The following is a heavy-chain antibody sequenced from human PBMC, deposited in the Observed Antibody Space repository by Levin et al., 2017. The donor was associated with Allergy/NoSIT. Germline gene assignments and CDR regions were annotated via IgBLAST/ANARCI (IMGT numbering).Heavy chain of an antibody. Sequence: GGSLRLSCAASGFTFDDYAMHWVRQAPGKGLEWVSGISWNSGSIGYADSVKGRFTISRDNAKNSLYLQMNSLRAEDTALYYCAKDRKWELAAPLFDPWGQGTLVTVSS. D-gene: IGHD1-26*01. V-gene: IGHV3-9*01. CDR3: AKDRKWELAAPLFDP. CDR2: ISWNSGSI. CDR1: GFTFDDYA. J-gene: IGHJ5*02.